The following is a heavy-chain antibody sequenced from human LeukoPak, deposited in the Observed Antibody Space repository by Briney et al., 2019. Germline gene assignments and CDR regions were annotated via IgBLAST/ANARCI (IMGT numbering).Heavy chain of an antibody. V-gene: IGHV4-59*11. Sequence: SETLSLTCTVSGGSISSHYWSWIRQPPGKGLEWIGYIYYSGSTNYNPSLKSRVTISVDTSKNQFSLKLSSVTAADTAVYYCARDNYYDGDYFGYWGQGTLVTVSS. CDR2: IYYSGST. CDR3: ARDNYYDGDYFGY. D-gene: IGHD3-22*01. CDR1: GGSISSHY. J-gene: IGHJ4*02.